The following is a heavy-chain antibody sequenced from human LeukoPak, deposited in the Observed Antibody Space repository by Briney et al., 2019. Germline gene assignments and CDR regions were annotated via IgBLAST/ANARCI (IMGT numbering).Heavy chain of an antibody. V-gene: IGHV1-69*05. CDR2: IIPIFGTA. CDR1: GGTFSSYA. D-gene: IGHD3-22*01. J-gene: IGHJ4*02. Sequence: ASVKVSCKASGGTFSSYAISWVRQAPGQGLEWMGGIIPIFGTANYAQKFQGRVTITTDESTSTAYMELSSLRSEDTAVYYCAREGGYYDSSRAPSLFDYWGQGTLVTVSS. CDR3: AREGGYYDSSRAPSLFDY.